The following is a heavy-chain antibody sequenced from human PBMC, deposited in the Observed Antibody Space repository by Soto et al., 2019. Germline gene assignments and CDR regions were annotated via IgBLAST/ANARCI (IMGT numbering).Heavy chain of an antibody. CDR1: GFTFSSST. CDR2: IISSGSSI. Sequence: GGSLRLSCAASGFTFSSSTMNWVRQAPGGGLEWVSSIISSGSSISYADSVKGRFTISRDNAKNSLYLQMNSLRAEDTAVYYCAAYSTFDPWGQGTLVTVSS. V-gene: IGHV3-21*01. CDR3: AAYSTFDP. J-gene: IGHJ5*02. D-gene: IGHD4-4*01.